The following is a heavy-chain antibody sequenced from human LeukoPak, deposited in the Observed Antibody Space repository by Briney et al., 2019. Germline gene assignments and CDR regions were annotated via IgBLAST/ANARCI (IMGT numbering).Heavy chain of an antibody. Sequence: ASVKVSCKASGYTFTGYYMHWVRQAPGQGLEWMGWINPNSGGTNYAQKFQGRVTMTRDTSISTAYMELSRPRSDDTAVYYCARDLKSGYYYAGWFDPWGQGTLVTVSS. J-gene: IGHJ5*02. CDR2: INPNSGGT. CDR3: ARDLKSGYYYAGWFDP. V-gene: IGHV1-2*02. CDR1: GYTFTGYY. D-gene: IGHD3-22*01.